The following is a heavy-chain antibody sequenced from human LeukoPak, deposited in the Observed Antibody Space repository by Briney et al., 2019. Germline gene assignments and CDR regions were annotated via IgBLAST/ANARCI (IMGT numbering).Heavy chain of an antibody. D-gene: IGHD6-19*01. Sequence: PGGSLRLSCAASGFTFSSYSMNWVRQAPGKGLEWVSSISSSSSYIYYADSVKGRFTISRDNAKNSLYLQMNSLRAEDTAVYYCAKAPGSGSNYYYGMDVWGQGTTVTVSS. CDR3: AKAPGSGSNYYYGMDV. CDR2: ISSSSSYI. J-gene: IGHJ6*02. V-gene: IGHV3-21*01. CDR1: GFTFSSYS.